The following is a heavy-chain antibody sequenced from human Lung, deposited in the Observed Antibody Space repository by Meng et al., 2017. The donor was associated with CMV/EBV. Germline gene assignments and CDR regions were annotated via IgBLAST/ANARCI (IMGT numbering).Heavy chain of an antibody. CDR2: IYYSGGT. CDR3: ARVMITFGGVIDHFDY. J-gene: IGHJ4*02. V-gene: IGHV4-61*01. D-gene: IGHD3-16*02. Sequence: GSGSSGRYLWSWIRQPPGKGLEWIVYIYYSGGTNYNPSLKSRVTISVDTSKNQFSLKLSSVTAADTAVYYCARVMITFGGVIDHFDYWGQGTLVTVSS. CDR1: GSGSSGRYL.